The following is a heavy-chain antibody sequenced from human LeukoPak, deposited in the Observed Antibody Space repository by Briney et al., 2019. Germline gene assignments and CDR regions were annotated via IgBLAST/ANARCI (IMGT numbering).Heavy chain of an antibody. D-gene: IGHD6-19*01. CDR1: GFTVSSNY. CDR3: ARAVEYSSGWFPFDY. CDR2: IYSGGST. Sequence: GGSLRLSCAASGFTVSSNYMSWVRQAPGKGLEWVSVIYSGGSTYYADSVKGRFTISRDNFKNTLYLQMNSLRAEDTAVYYCARAVEYSSGWFPFDYWGQGTLVTVSS. J-gene: IGHJ4*02. V-gene: IGHV3-66*01.